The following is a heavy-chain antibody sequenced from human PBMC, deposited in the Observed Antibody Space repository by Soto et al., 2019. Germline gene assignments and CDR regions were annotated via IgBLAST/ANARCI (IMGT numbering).Heavy chain of an antibody. Sequence: QVQLVESGGGVVQPGRSLRLSCAASGFTFSSYGMHWVRQAPGKGLEWVAVIWYDGSNKYYADSVKGRFTISRDNSKNTLYLQMNSLRAEDTAVYYCARPDSSSWACDYWGQGTLVTVSS. CDR2: IWYDGSNK. D-gene: IGHD6-13*01. J-gene: IGHJ4*02. V-gene: IGHV3-33*01. CDR1: GFTFSSYG. CDR3: ARPDSSSWACDY.